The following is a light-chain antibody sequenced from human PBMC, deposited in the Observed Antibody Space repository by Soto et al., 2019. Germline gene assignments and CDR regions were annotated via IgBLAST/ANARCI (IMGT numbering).Light chain of an antibody. J-gene: IGLJ2*01. V-gene: IGLV3-21*04. CDR3: QVWNGSSDYVI. Sequence: SYELTQPLSVSVAPGGTARITCGGNNIVSKSVHWYQLRPGQAHVLVISFESGRPSGIPERFSGSNSGDTATLAITRVEAGDEADYFCQVWNGSSDYVIFGGGTKLTVL. CDR1: NIVSKS. CDR2: FES.